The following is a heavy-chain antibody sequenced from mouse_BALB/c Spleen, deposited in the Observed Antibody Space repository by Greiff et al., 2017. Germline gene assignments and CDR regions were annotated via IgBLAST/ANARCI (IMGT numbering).Heavy chain of an antibody. D-gene: IGHD2-4*01. J-gene: IGHJ3*01. V-gene: IGHV5-12-1*01. CDR2: ISSGGGST. Sequence: EVQLVESGGGLVKPGGSLKLSCAASGFAFSSYDMSWVRQTPEKRLEWVAYISSGGGSTYYPDTVKGRFTISRDNAKNTLYLQMSSLKSEDTAMYYCARHLYDYDPFAYWGQGTLVTVSA. CDR3: ARHLYDYDPFAY. CDR1: GFAFSSYD.